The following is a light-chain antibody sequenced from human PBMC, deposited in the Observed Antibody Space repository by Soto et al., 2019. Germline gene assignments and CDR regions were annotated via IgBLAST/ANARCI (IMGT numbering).Light chain of an antibody. J-gene: IGKJ5*01. Sequence: EIVLTQSPATLSLSPGERATLSCRASQSLCTYLAWYQQRPGQAPRLLIYDASYSANDIPPRFSGSGSGTDSTLTISGLEPEEFAVDYWQQRRSWPPTIPVGQGTRLDSK. V-gene: IGKV3-11*01. CDR3: QQRRSWPPTIP. CDR2: DAS. CDR1: QSLCTY.